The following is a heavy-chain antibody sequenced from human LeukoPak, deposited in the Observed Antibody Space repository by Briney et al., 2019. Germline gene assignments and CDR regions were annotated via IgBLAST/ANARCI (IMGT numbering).Heavy chain of an antibody. J-gene: IGHJ5*02. Sequence: ASVKVSCKASGYTFTGYYMHWVRQAPGQGLEWMGWINPNSGGTNYAQKFQGRVTMTRDTSTSTAYMELSRLRSDDTAVYYCARSYGDYMLNWFDPWGQGTLVTVSS. CDR2: INPNSGGT. D-gene: IGHD4-17*01. CDR1: GYTFTGYY. CDR3: ARSYGDYMLNWFDP. V-gene: IGHV1-2*02.